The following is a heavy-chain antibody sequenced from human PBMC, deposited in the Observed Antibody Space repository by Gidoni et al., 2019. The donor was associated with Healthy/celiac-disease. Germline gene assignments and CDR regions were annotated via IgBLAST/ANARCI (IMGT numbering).Heavy chain of an antibody. CDR3: ARDLRNIVVVPAAMNNWFDP. Sequence: VQLVQSGAEVKKPGASVKVSCKASGSSFTSSGFSWVRQAPGQGLEWMGWISAYNGNTNYAQKLQGRVTMTTDTSTSTAYMELRSLRSDDTAVYYCARDLRNIVVVPAAMNNWFDPWGQGTLVTVSS. V-gene: IGHV1-18*01. J-gene: IGHJ5*02. CDR1: GSSFTSSG. D-gene: IGHD2-2*01. CDR2: ISAYNGNT.